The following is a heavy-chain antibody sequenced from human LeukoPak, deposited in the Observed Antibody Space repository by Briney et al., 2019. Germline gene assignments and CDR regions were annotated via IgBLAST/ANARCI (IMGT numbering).Heavy chain of an antibody. CDR3: ARDLGSSERFGSPDSGSY. V-gene: IGHV4-59*12. J-gene: IGHJ4*02. CDR1: GGSISSYY. D-gene: IGHD3-10*01. CDR2: IYYSGST. Sequence: SETLSLTCTVSGGSISSYYWSWIRQPPGKGLEWIGYIYYSGSTNYNPSLKSRVTISVDTSKNQFSLKLSSVTAADTAVYYCARDLGSSERFGSPDSGSYWGQGTLVTVSS.